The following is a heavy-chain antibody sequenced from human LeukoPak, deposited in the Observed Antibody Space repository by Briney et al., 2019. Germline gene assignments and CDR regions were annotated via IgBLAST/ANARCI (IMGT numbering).Heavy chain of an antibody. CDR1: GFTFSSYA. CDR2: ISDVGTTQ. D-gene: IGHD2-21*02. V-gene: IGHV3-48*04. CDR3: ARDRSKVTAYDDALDM. Sequence: PGGSLRLSCAASGFTFSSYAMSWVRQAPGKGLEWVSYISDVGTTQHYADSVKGRFTISRDNVKNSVFLQMKSLTAEDTAVYYCARDRSKVTAYDDALDMWGQGTMVIVSS. J-gene: IGHJ3*02.